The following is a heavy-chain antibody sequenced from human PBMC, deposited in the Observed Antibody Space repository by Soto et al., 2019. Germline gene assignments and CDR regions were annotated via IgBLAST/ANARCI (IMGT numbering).Heavy chain of an antibody. V-gene: IGHV3-33*01. Sequence: GGSVRLSCAASGFTFSSNGMHWVRQAPGKGLEWVAVIWYDGSNKYYADSVEGRFTISRDNSKNTLYLQMNSLRAEDTAVYYCARWGNNKKLDYWGQGTLVTVSS. D-gene: IGHD3-16*01. CDR3: ARWGNNKKLDY. CDR1: GFTFSSNG. J-gene: IGHJ4*02. CDR2: IWYDGSNK.